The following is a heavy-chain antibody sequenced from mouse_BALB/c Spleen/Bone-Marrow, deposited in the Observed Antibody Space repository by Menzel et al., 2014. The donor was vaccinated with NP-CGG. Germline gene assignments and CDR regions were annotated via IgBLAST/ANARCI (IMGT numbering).Heavy chain of an antibody. CDR2: IYPGDGDT. J-gene: IGHJ2*01. CDR1: GYVFSTYW. CDR3: ARSGYGSSYDY. D-gene: IGHD1-1*01. Sequence: QVQLQHSGAELVRPGSSVKISCKASGYVFSTYWMNWVKQRPGQGLEWIGQIYPGDGDTNYNGKFKGTATLTADKSSSTAYMQLSSLTSEDSAVYFCARSGYGSSYDYWGQGTTLTVSS. V-gene: IGHV1-80*01.